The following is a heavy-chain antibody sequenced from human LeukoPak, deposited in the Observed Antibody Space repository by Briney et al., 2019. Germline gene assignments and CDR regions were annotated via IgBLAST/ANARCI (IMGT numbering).Heavy chain of an antibody. CDR3: AREDAGGTYSFDY. CDR1: GFNVSTNY. V-gene: IGHV3-66*01. J-gene: IGHJ4*02. Sequence: PGGSLRLSCAASGFNVSTNYMSWVRQAPGKGLMWLSVIYSGGGSNYAESVKGRFTISRDNSKNTLYLQMDSLTAEDTAVYYCAREDAGGTYSFDYWGQGTLVTVSS. CDR2: IYSGGGS. D-gene: IGHD1-26*01.